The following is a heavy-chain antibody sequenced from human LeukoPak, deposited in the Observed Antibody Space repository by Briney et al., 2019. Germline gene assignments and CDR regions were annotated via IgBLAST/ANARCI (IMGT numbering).Heavy chain of an antibody. CDR3: VRDAYGAHFDY. V-gene: IGHV3-21*06. CDR2: LTPGGDNDI. Sequence: GGSLRLSCAASGFTFSSYGMNWVRQAPGKGLEWVSTLTPGGDNDIHYADSVKGRFTISRDNSKNSLYLQMNSLRADDTAVYYCVRDAYGAHFDYWGQGTLVTVSS. D-gene: IGHD2-21*01. J-gene: IGHJ4*02. CDR1: GFTFSSYG.